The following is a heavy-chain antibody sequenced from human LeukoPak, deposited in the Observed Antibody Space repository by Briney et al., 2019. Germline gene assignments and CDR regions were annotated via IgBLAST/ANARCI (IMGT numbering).Heavy chain of an antibody. CDR3: ARERGREDCSGGSCPLDAFDI. D-gene: IGHD2-15*01. CDR1: GFTFSSYS. J-gene: IGHJ3*02. CDR2: ISSSSSYI. Sequence: GGSLRLSCAASGFTFSSYSMNWVRQAPGKGLEWVSSISSSSSYIYYADSVKGRFTISRDNAKNSLYLQMSSLRAEDTAVYYCARERGREDCSGGSCPLDAFDIWGQGTMVTVSS. V-gene: IGHV3-21*01.